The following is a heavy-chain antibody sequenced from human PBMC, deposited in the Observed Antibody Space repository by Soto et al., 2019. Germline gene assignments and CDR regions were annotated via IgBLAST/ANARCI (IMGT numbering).Heavy chain of an antibody. Sequence: GGSLRLSCAASGFTFSRFWMHWVRQAPGKGLVWVSRINTDGSSTTYADSVKGRFTISRDNAKNTLYLQMDSLRAEDTGVYYCTRDPGAYSSTWSFYFDSWGQGTLVTVSS. J-gene: IGHJ4*02. V-gene: IGHV3-74*01. CDR3: TRDPGAYSSTWSFYFDS. D-gene: IGHD6-13*01. CDR2: INTDGSST. CDR1: GFTFSRFW.